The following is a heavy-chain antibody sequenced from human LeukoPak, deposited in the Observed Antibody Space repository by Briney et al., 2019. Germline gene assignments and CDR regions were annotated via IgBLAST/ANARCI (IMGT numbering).Heavy chain of an antibody. Sequence: PGRSLRLSCAASGSTFSRYTMHWVRQAPGKGLEWVANIKEDGSAKYYVDSVKGRFTISRDNAKNSLYLQMNSLRAEDTAVYYCVMDMDVWGQGTTVTVSS. CDR2: IKEDGSAK. CDR3: VMDMDV. V-gene: IGHV3-7*05. CDR1: GSTFSRYT. J-gene: IGHJ6*02.